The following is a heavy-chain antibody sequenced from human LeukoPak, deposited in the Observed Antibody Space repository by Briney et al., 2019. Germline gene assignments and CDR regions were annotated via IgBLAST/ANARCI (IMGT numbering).Heavy chain of an antibody. CDR1: GFTFSSYG. CDR3: AKDGDCSSTSCYYYYYYYMDV. Sequence: GGSLRLSCAASGFTFSSYGMHWVRQAPGKGLEWVAFIRYDGSNKYYADSVKGRFTISRDNSKNTLYLQMNSLRAEDTAVYYCAKDGDCSSTSCYYYYYYYMDVWGKGTTATVSS. V-gene: IGHV3-30*02. J-gene: IGHJ6*03. D-gene: IGHD2-2*01. CDR2: IRYDGSNK.